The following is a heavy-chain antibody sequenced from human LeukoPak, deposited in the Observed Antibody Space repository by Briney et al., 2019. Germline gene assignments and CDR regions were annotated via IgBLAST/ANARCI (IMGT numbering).Heavy chain of an antibody. J-gene: IGHJ4*02. D-gene: IGHD4-17*01. Sequence: GGSLRLSCAASGFTFSNAWMSWVRQAPGKGLEWVGRIKSKTDGGATDYAAPVKGRFTISRDASKNTLYLQMNSLKTEDTAVYYCTTAQKDYGDYVTDYWGQGTLVTVSS. CDR1: GFTFSNAW. CDR2: IKSKTDGGAT. CDR3: TTAQKDYGDYVTDY. V-gene: IGHV3-15*01.